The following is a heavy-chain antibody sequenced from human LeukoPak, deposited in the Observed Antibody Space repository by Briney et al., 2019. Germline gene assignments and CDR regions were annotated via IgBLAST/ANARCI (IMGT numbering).Heavy chain of an antibody. CDR1: GFTFTNYN. J-gene: IGHJ3*02. V-gene: IGHV3-30*18. CDR3: ANFDGDSQAFHI. CDR2: ILYDGSKK. D-gene: IGHD3-9*01. Sequence: GGSLRLSCAASGFTFTNYNMHWVRQTPGKGLQWVAAILYDGSKKYYADSVKGRFSVYRDNSNYTLYLQMNSLKTEDTAVYSCANFDGDSQAFHIWGQGTMVTVSS.